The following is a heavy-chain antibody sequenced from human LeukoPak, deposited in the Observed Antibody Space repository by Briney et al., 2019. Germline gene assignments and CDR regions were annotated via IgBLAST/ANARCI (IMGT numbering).Heavy chain of an antibody. CDR3: ARGELWFGELFCY. Sequence: SETLSLTCAVYGGSFSGYYWSWIRQPPGKGLEWIGEINHSGSTNYNPSLKSRVTISVDTSKNQFSLKLSSVTAADTAVYYCARGELWFGELFCYWGQGTLVTVSS. CDR2: INHSGST. V-gene: IGHV4-34*01. D-gene: IGHD3-10*01. CDR1: GGSFSGYY. J-gene: IGHJ4*02.